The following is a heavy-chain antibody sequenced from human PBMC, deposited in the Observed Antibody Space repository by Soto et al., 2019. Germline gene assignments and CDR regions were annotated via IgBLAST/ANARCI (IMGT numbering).Heavy chain of an antibody. V-gene: IGHV4-31*03. D-gene: IGHD1-1*01. CDR3: ASGHDAYKVRY. CDR1: GGSISSGGTGSY. CDR2: FYYTGNT. Sequence: QVQLQESGPGLVKPSQTLSLTCTVSGGSISSGGTGSYWTWIRQLPGKGLEWMGYFYYTGNTYYNPSLKSRPTISIDTSENQFSLKLTSVTAADTAVYFCASGHDAYKVRYWGQGTLVTVSS. J-gene: IGHJ4*02.